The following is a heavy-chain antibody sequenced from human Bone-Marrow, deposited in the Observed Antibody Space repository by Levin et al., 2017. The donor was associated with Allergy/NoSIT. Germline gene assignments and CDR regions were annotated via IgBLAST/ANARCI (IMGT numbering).Heavy chain of an antibody. CDR2: IYETGSS. CDR3: ARGYGPFDP. D-gene: IGHD5-18*01. CDR1: AGSISNSGHY. J-gene: IGHJ5*02. V-gene: IGHV4-31*03. Sequence: SETLSLTCTVSAGSISNSGHYWSWIRHHPGKGLEWIGYIYETGSSYYNPSLKSRVTISVDTSKNQFSLNLSSVTVADTALYYCARGYGPFDPWGQGTLVTVSS.